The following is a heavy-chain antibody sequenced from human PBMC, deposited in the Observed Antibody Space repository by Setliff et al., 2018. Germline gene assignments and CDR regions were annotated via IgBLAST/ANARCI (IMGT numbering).Heavy chain of an antibody. Sequence: GSLTLSCVASGGFVSGTCMMWVRQPPGKGLESVAVIYRGGGTSDYLDSVRGRFTISTDTFKNTFYLQMNSLSPEDTATYFCARDRPGAIFGVVKPFDYWGQGTLVTVSS. D-gene: IGHD3-3*01. CDR3: ARDRPGAIFGVVKPFDY. CDR2: IYRGGGT. CDR1: GGFVSGTC. J-gene: IGHJ4*02. V-gene: IGHV3-53*05.